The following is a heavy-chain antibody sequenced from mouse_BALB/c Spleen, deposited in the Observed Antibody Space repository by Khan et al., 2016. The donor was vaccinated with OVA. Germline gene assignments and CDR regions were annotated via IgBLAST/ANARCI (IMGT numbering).Heavy chain of an antibody. CDR3: DKDGADYWNAGRFAY. J-gene: IGHJ3*01. CDR1: GYTFTSYT. D-gene: IGHD2-14*01. CDR2: INPNNGNT. V-gene: IGHV1-4*01. Sequence: QVELEQSGAELARPGASVKMSCKASGYTFTSYTIHWIKLRPGQGLEWIGKINPNNGNTNYNQKFKDKATLTADKSSTTVYMQLSSLTSEDSEVCTLDKDGADYWNAGRFAYWGQGTMVTVSA.